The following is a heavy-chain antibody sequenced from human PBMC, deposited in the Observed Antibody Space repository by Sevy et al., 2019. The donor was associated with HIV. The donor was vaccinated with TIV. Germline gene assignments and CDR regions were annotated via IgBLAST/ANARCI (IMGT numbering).Heavy chain of an antibody. CDR2: IKLDGDEK. CDR3: ARDSKGGLDV. Sequence: GGSLRLSCTASGFSFRSYWMTWVRQAPGMGLEWVANIKLDGDEKCYVESLKGRFTISRDNVKNSLYLQMNNLRAEDTAVYYCARDSKGGLDVWGQGTTVTVSS. D-gene: IGHD4-4*01. J-gene: IGHJ6*02. V-gene: IGHV3-7*01. CDR1: GFSFRSYW.